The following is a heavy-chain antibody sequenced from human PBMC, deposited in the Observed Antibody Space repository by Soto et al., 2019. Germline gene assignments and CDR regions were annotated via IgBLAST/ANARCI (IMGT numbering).Heavy chain of an antibody. V-gene: IGHV3-23*05. CDR1: GFTFSTYA. CDR3: AKGGYNYGFLFDC. J-gene: IGHJ4*02. D-gene: IGHD5-18*01. Sequence: GGYLRLSCAASGFTFSTYAMSWVRQAPGKGLEWVSTIDNSGGITYYADSVKGRFTISRDNSKNTLYLQMNSLRAEDTAVYYCAKGGYNYGFLFDCWGQGTLVTVSS. CDR2: IDNSGGIT.